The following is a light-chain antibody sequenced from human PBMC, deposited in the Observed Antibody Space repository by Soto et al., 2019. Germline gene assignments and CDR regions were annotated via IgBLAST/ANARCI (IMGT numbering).Light chain of an antibody. CDR3: QQRSNWPIT. J-gene: IGKJ5*01. Sequence: EIGLTHSPATLSLSPGESATLSCRATLSVSSYLAWYQQKPGQAPRLLIYDASSRPTDIPARFSGSGSGTDFTLTISSLEPEDFATYYCQQRSNWPITFGQGTRLEIK. V-gene: IGKV3-11*01. CDR1: LSVSSY. CDR2: DAS.